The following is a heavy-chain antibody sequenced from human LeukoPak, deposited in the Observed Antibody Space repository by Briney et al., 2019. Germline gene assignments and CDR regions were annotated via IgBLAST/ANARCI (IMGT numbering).Heavy chain of an antibody. Sequence: SETLSLTCNVSGGSISSSYWSWIRHPPGKGLEWVGYIYNTGTTNYNPSLNSRVTISVDTSKNQLSLRLSSVTAADTAVYYCARHEPPGARRHLDYWGQGTLVTVSS. V-gene: IGHV4-59*08. D-gene: IGHD1-14*01. CDR2: IYNTGTT. CDR3: ARHEPPGARRHLDY. J-gene: IGHJ4*02. CDR1: GGSISSSY.